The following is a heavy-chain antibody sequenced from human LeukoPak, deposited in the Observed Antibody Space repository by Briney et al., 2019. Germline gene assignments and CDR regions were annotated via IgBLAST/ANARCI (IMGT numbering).Heavy chain of an antibody. CDR1: GFTFSSYG. Sequence: GGSLRLSCAASGFTFSSYGMHWVRQAPGKGLEWVAFIRYDGSNKYYADSVKGRFTISRDNSKNTLYLQMNSLRAEDTAVYYCAKDGSGRGIAVPAFDYWGQGTLVTVSS. J-gene: IGHJ4*02. V-gene: IGHV3-30*02. CDR2: IRYDGSNK. CDR3: AKDGSGRGIAVPAFDY. D-gene: IGHD6-19*01.